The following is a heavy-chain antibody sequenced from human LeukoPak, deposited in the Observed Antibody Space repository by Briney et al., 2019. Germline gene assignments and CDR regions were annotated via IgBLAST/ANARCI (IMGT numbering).Heavy chain of an antibody. CDR1: GGSITTSSYY. D-gene: IGHD3-10*01. CDR2: IYYTGGT. V-gene: IGHV4-39*07. CDR3: ARDRLWFGELFHAFDI. J-gene: IGHJ3*02. Sequence: PSETLSLTCSVSGGSITTSSYYWGWIRQPPEKGLEWIGSIYYTGGTNYSPSLKSRVTISVDTSKNQFSLKLSSVTAADTAVYYCARDRLWFGELFHAFDIWGQGTMVTVSS.